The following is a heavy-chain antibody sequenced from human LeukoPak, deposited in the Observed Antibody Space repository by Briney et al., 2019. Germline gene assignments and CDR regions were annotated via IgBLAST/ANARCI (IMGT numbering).Heavy chain of an antibody. J-gene: IGHJ4*02. CDR2: INHSGST. V-gene: IGHV4-34*01. CDR3: ARYGGVAVYYFDY. D-gene: IGHD6-19*01. Sequence: PSETLSLTCAVYGGSFSGYYWSWIRQPPGKGLEWIGEINHSGSTNYNPSLKSRVTISVDTSKNQFSLKLSSVTAADTAVYYCARYGGVAVYYFDYWGQGTLVTVSS. CDR1: GGSFSGYY.